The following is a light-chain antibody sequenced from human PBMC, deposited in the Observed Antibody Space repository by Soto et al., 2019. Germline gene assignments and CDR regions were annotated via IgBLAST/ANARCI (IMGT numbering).Light chain of an antibody. Sequence: IVLTQSPGTLSFSPGDRAALSCKASQSVHNFLAWYQQRPGQAPRLLIYGASNRAAGIPARFSGSGSGTDFTLTISRLEHEDFAVFYCHQYGSSTQTFGQGTKVDIK. CDR1: QSVHNF. CDR3: HQYGSSTQT. CDR2: GAS. J-gene: IGKJ1*01. V-gene: IGKV3-20*01.